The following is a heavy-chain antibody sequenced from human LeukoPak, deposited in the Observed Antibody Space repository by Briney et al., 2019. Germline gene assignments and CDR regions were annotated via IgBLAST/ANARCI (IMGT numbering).Heavy chain of an antibody. CDR1: GLTFGDYT. Sequence: GGSLRLSCAASGLTFGDYTMNWVRQAPGKGLEWVSGIGGSGVRTYYADSVKGRFTISRDNSRNTVYLQMKSLRDEDTAVYYCAKDSGTTGEVKFDPWGQGTLVTVSS. CDR3: AKDSGTTGEVKFDP. D-gene: IGHD3-10*01. V-gene: IGHV3-23*01. CDR2: IGGSGVRT. J-gene: IGHJ5*02.